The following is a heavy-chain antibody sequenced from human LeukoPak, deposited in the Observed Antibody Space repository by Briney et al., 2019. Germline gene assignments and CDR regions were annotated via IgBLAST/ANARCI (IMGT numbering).Heavy chain of an antibody. CDR1: GYTFTGYY. J-gene: IGHJ4*02. Sequence: ASVKVSCKAFGYTFTGYYMHWVRQAPGQGLEWMGWINPNSGGTNYAQKFQGRVTMTRDTSISTAYMELNRLTSDDTAVYYCASVAATGWYYFDYWGQGTLVTVSS. CDR2: INPNSGGT. CDR3: ASVAATGWYYFDY. V-gene: IGHV1-2*02. D-gene: IGHD6-13*01.